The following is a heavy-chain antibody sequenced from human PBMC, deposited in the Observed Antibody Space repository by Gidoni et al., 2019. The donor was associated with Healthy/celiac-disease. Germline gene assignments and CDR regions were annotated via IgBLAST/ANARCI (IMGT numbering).Heavy chain of an antibody. CDR1: GFPFSRCA. CDR3: AKDRFPDIVVVVAAKGPFDY. J-gene: IGHJ4*02. Sequence: EVQLLESGGGLVQPGGSLRLSCAASGFPFSRCAIAWGRQGPGKGLEWVSAISGSGGSTYYADSVKGRFTISRDNSKNTLYLQMNSLRAEDTAVYYCAKDRFPDIVVVVAAKGPFDYWGQGTLVTVSS. D-gene: IGHD2-15*01. V-gene: IGHV3-23*01. CDR2: ISGSGGST.